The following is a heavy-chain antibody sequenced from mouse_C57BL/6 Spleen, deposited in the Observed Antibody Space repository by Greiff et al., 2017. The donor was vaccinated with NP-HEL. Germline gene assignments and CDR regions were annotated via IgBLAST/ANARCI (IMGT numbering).Heavy chain of an antibody. CDR1: GYTFTSYW. V-gene: IGHV1-64*01. D-gene: IGHD2-5*01. CDR2: IHPNSGST. Sequence: QVQLQQPGAELVKPGASVKLSCKASGYTFTSYWMHWVKQRPGQGLEWIGMIHPNSGSTNYNEKFKSKATLTADKSSSTAYMQLSSLTSEDSAVYYCARSPYYSNGMDYWGQGTSVTVSS. J-gene: IGHJ4*01. CDR3: ARSPYYSNGMDY.